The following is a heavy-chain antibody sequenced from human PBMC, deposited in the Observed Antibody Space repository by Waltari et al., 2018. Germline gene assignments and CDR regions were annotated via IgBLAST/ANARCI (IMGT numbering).Heavy chain of an antibody. J-gene: IGHJ4*02. CDR3: ARDYDSSGLDY. D-gene: IGHD3-22*01. CDR1: GFTFSNYV. CDR2: IWYDGSHK. Sequence: QVQLVESGGGVVQPGRYLRPSCAASGFTFSNYVIHWVRQAPGKGLEWVAVIWYDGSHKYYADSVKGRFTISRDNSKNTLYLQLNSLRAEDTAVYYCARDYDSSGLDYWGQGTLVTVSS. V-gene: IGHV3-33*01.